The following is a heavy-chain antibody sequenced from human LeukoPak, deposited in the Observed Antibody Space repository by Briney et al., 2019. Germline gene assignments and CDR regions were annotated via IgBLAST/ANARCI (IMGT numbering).Heavy chain of an antibody. CDR3: ARAGDGDSMYQGLFY. Sequence: GASVKVSCKASVYTFTSYGISWVRQAPGQGLEWMGWISAYNGNTNYAQKLQGRVTMTTDTSTSTAYMELRSLTSDDTAVYYCARAGDGDSMYQGLFYWGQGTLVTVSS. D-gene: IGHD2-21*01. V-gene: IGHV1-18*01. CDR1: VYTFTSYG. CDR2: ISAYNGNT. J-gene: IGHJ4*02.